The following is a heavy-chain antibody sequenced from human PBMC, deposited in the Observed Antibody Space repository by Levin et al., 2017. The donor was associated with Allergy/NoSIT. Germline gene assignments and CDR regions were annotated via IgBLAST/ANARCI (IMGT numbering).Heavy chain of an antibody. CDR3: ARSSPGGYSYGHHFDY. J-gene: IGHJ4*02. V-gene: IGHV2-70*11. CDR2: IDWDDDK. CDR1: GFSLSTSAMC. Sequence: SQTLSLTCTFSGFSLSTSAMCVSWIRQPPGKALEWLARIDWDDDKYYSTSLKTRLSISKDTSKNQVVLTMTNMDPVDTATYYCARSSPGGYSYGHHFDYWGQGTLVTVSS. D-gene: IGHD5-18*01.